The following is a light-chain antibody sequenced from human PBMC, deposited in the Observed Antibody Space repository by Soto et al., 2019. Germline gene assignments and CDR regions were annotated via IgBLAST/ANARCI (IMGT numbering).Light chain of an antibody. CDR1: NSDVGGYNY. Sequence: QSVLTQPASVSGSPGQSITISCTGSNSDVGGYNYVSWYQQHPGKAPKLMIYEVTYRPSGVSNRFSGSKSGNTASLTISGLQAEDEADYYCSSYTDSITLLFGGGTKLTVL. CDR2: EVT. V-gene: IGLV2-14*01. CDR3: SSYTDSITLL. J-gene: IGLJ2*01.